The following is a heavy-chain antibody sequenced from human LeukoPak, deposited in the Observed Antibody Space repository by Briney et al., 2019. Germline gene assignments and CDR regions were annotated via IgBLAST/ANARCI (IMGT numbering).Heavy chain of an antibody. V-gene: IGHV3-7*01. J-gene: IGHJ2*01. CDR3: ARARYCSGGSCSRWRGYFDL. CDR1: GFTFSSYW. D-gene: IGHD2-15*01. Sequence: GGSLRLSCAASGFTFSSYWMSWVRQAPGKGLEWVANIKQDGSEKYYVDSVKGRFTISSDNAKNSLYLQMNSLRAEDTAVYYCARARYCSGGSCSRWRGYFDLWGRGTLVTVSS. CDR2: IKQDGSEK.